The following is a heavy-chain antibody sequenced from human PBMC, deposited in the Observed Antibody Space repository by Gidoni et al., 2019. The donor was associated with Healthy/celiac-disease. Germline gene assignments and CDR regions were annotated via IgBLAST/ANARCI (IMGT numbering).Heavy chain of an antibody. CDR1: GGTFSSYA. D-gene: IGHD2-15*01. V-gene: IGHV1-69*01. J-gene: IGHJ6*02. CDR2: IIPIFGTA. CDR3: ARGGQGIVVVVAATRFSRGDYYYGMDV. Sequence: QVQLVQSGAEVKKPGSSVKVSCKASGGTFSSYAISWVRQAPGQGLEWMGGIIPIFGTANYAQKFQGRVTITADESTSTAYMELSSLRSEDTAVYYCARGGQGIVVVVAATRFSRGDYYYGMDVWGQGTTVTVSS.